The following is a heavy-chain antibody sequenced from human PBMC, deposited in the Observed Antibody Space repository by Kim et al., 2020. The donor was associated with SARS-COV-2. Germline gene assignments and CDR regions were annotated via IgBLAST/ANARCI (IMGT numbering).Heavy chain of an antibody. Sequence: SVKRRFTISRDNSKNTLYLQMNNLRAEDTAVYYCARVFKAVAGKLGAFDIWGQGTMVTVSS. V-gene: IGHV3-30*07. D-gene: IGHD6-19*01. J-gene: IGHJ3*02. CDR3: ARVFKAVAGKLGAFDI.